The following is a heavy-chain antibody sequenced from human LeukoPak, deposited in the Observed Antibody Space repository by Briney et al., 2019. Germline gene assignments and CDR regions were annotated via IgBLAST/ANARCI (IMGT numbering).Heavy chain of an antibody. J-gene: IGHJ5*02. CDR1: GYTLTELS. CDR3: ARGCSYSSSWLSGHVVNWFDP. V-gene: IGHV1-24*01. D-gene: IGHD6-13*01. Sequence: GASVKVSCEVSGYTLTELSMHWVRQAPGKGLEWMGAFDPEDGETIYAKKFQGRVTMTEDTSTDTAYMELSSLRAEDTAVYYCARGCSYSSSWLSGHVVNWFDPWGQGTLVTVSS. CDR2: FDPEDGET.